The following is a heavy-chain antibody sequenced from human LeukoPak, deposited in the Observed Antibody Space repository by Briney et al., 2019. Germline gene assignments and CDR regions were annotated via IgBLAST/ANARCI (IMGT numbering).Heavy chain of an antibody. CDR1: GFTFGDYA. CDR3: TRLIVATIPYYYYMDV. J-gene: IGHJ6*03. V-gene: IGHV3-49*04. D-gene: IGHD5-12*01. CDR2: IRSKAYGGTT. Sequence: GGSLRLSCTASGFTFGDYAMSWVRQAPGKGLEWVGFIRSKAYGGTTEYAASVKGRFTISRDDSKSIAYLQMNSLKTEDTAVYYCTRLIVATIPYYYYMDVWGKGTTVTVSS.